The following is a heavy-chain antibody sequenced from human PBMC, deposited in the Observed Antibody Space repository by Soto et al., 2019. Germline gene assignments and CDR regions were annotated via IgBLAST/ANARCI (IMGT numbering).Heavy chain of an antibody. CDR1: GFTFSSYA. D-gene: IGHD6-13*01. CDR2: ISGSGGST. CDR3: AKYQQQLVRGGRLYYYYYGMDV. Sequence: HPGGSLRLSCAASGFTFSSYAMSWVRQAPGKGLEWVSAISGSGGSTYYADSVKGRFTISRDNSKNTLYLQMNSLRAEDTAVYYCAKYQQQLVRGGRLYYYYYGMDVWGQGTTVTVSS. J-gene: IGHJ6*02. V-gene: IGHV3-23*01.